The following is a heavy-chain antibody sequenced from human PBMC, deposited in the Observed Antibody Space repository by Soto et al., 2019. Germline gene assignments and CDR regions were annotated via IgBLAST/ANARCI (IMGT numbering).Heavy chain of an antibody. Sequence: PSETLSLTCTVSGGSISSGDYYWSWIRQPPGKGLEWIGYIYYSGSTYYNPSLKSRVTISVDTSKNQFSLKLSSVTAADTAVYYCAREEGSSWYHWFDPWGQGTLVTVSS. J-gene: IGHJ5*02. D-gene: IGHD6-13*01. CDR3: AREEGSSWYHWFDP. CDR1: GGSISSGDYY. V-gene: IGHV4-30-4*01. CDR2: IYYSGST.